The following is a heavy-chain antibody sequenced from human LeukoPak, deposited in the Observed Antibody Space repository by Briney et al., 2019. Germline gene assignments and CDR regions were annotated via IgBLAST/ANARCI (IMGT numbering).Heavy chain of an antibody. CDR1: GFIFSTYA. Sequence: GGSLRLSCAASGFIFSTYAMSWVRQAPGKGLEWFSTISAGGGDTDYADSVKGRFTISRHNSKHTLHLQMNSLRAEDTAVYYCAKGNQRAYDAFDIWGQGTMVTVSS. J-gene: IGHJ3*02. V-gene: IGHV3-23*01. CDR3: AKGNQRAYDAFDI. D-gene: IGHD1-14*01. CDR2: ISAGGGDT.